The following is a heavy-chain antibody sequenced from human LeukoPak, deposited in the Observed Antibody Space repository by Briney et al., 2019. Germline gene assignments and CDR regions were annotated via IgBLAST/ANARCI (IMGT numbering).Heavy chain of an antibody. CDR1: GFTFGSYA. CDR3: VKERDIVVVPAAMWGPFWFDP. D-gene: IGHD2-2*01. Sequence: GGSLRLSCSASGFTFGSYAMHWVRQAPGKGLEYVSAISSNGGSTYYADSVKGRFTISRDNSKNTLYLQMSSLRAEDTAVYYCVKERDIVVVPAAMWGPFWFDPWGQGTLVTVSS. CDR2: ISSNGGST. J-gene: IGHJ5*02. V-gene: IGHV3-64D*09.